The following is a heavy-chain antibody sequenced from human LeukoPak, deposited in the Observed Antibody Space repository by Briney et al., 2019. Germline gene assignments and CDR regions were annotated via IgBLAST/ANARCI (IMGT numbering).Heavy chain of an antibody. CDR3: AKDRGDYTNWFDP. D-gene: IGHD4-17*01. CDR2: IRYDGSNK. V-gene: IGHV3-30*02. CDR1: GFIFSSFG. Sequence: GGSLRLSCAASGFIFSSFGMHWVRQAPGKGLEWVAFIRYDGSNKYYADSVKGRFTISRDNSKNTLYLQMNSPRPEDTPIYYCAKDRGDYTNWFDPWGQGTLVTVSS. J-gene: IGHJ5*02.